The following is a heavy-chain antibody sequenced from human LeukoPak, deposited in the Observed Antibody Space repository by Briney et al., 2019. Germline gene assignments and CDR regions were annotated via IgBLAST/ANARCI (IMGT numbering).Heavy chain of an antibody. V-gene: IGHV3-7*01. CDR3: ARQSNLYYYGSGSYLY. D-gene: IGHD3-10*01. J-gene: IGHJ4*02. Sequence: GGSLRLSCAASGFTFSSYWMSWVLQAPGKGLEWVANIKQDGSEKYYVDSVKGRFTISRDNAKNSLYLQMNSLRAEDTAVYYCARQSNLYYYGSGSYLYWGQGTLVTVSS. CDR2: IKQDGSEK. CDR1: GFTFSSYW.